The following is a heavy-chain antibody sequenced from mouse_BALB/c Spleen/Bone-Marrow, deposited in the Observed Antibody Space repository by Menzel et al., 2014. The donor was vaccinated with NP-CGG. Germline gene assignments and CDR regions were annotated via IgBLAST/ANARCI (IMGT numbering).Heavy chain of an antibody. CDR3: ARDSFLITRALDY. V-gene: IGHV2-6-7*01. CDR2: IWGDGST. D-gene: IGHD2-4*01. J-gene: IGHJ4*01. Sequence: VQLQQSGPGLVAPSQRLSITCTVSGFSLTGYGVSWVRRPPGKGLEWLGMIWGDGSTDYNSALKSRLSINKDNSKSQVFLKMNSLQTDDTARYYCARDSFLITRALDYWGQGTSVTVSS. CDR1: GFSLTGYG.